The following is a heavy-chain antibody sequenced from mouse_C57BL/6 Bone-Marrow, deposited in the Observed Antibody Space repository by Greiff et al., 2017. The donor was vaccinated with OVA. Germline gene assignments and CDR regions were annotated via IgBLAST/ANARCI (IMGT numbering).Heavy chain of an antibody. D-gene: IGHD1-1*01. CDR2: INPSNGGN. V-gene: IGHV1-53*01. CDR3: ARGTTVVATDY. Sequence: QVQLQQPGTELVKPGASVKLSCKASGYTFTSYWMHWVKQRPGQGLEWIGNINPSNGGNNSNEKFKSKATLSVDKSSSTAYMQLSSLTSEDSAVYYCARGTTVVATDYWGQGTTLTVSS. J-gene: IGHJ2*01. CDR1: GYTFTSYW.